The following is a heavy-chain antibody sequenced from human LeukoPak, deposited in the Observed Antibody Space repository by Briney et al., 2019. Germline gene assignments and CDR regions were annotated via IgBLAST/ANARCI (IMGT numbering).Heavy chain of an antibody. V-gene: IGHV1-46*01. CDR3: ARSTRVIPEDY. D-gene: IGHD2-21*01. CDR1: GYTFTSNY. CDR2: IYPRDGST. Sequence: GASVKVSCKASGYTFTSNYIHWVRQAPGQGLEWMGMIYPRDGSTSYAQKFQGRVTVTRDTSTSTVYMELSSLRSEDTAVYFCARSTRVIPEDYWGQGTLVTVSS. J-gene: IGHJ4*02.